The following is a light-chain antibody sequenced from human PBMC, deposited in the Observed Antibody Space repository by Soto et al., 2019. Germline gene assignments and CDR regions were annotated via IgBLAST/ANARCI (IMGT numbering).Light chain of an antibody. CDR3: AAWDDSLNGQL. CDR1: SSNIGSDA. CDR2: SNN. J-gene: IGLJ1*01. Sequence: QSVLTQPPSASGTPGQRVTISCSGSSSNIGSDAVSWYQQLPGTAPKLLMYSNNQRPSGVPDRFSGSKSGTSASLAISGLQSEDEADYYCAAWDDSLNGQLFGTGTQLTVL. V-gene: IGLV1-44*01.